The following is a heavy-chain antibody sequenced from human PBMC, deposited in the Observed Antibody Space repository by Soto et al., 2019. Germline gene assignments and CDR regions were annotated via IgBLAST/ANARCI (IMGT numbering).Heavy chain of an antibody. Sequence: PGGSLRLSCAASRFTFSSYWMSWVRQAPGKGLEWVANIKQDGSEKYYVDSVKGRFTISRDNAKNSLYLQMNSLRAEDTAVYYCAIADSSRYAIHIPGPATILTLF. CDR3: AIADSSRYAIHI. V-gene: IGHV3-7*01. CDR2: IKQDGSEK. CDR1: RFTFSSYW. D-gene: IGHD3-22*01. J-gene: IGHJ3*02.